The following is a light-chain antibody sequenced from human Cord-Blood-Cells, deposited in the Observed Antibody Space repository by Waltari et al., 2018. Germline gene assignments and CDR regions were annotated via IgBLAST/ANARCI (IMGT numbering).Light chain of an antibody. V-gene: IGLV2-14*01. J-gene: IGLJ1*01. Sequence: SALTQPASVSGSPGQSITISCTGTSSDVGCYNFVSWYQQHPGKAPKLMIYEVSNRPSGVSNRFSGSKSGNTASLTISGLQAEDEADYYCSSYTSSSTLVFGTGTKVTVL. CDR1: SSDVGCYNF. CDR2: EVS. CDR3: SSYTSSSTLV.